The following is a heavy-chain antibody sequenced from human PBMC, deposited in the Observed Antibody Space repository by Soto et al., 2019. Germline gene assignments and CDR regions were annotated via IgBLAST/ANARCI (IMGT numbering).Heavy chain of an antibody. D-gene: IGHD3-16*01. V-gene: IGHV3-74*01. CDR2: INTDGSST. Sequence: EVQLVESGGGLVQPGGSLRLSCDVSGFTFSSFWMHWVRQAPGEGLVWVSRINTDGSSTSYADSVKGRFTISRDNAKNTLYLQMNSLRVEDTAMYYCAKGGVDTFGLSYWGQGTLVTVSS. J-gene: IGHJ4*02. CDR3: AKGGVDTFGLSY. CDR1: GFTFSSFW.